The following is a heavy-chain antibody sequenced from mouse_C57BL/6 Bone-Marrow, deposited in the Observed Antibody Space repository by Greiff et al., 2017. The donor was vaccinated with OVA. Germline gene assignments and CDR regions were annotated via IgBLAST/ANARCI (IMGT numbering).Heavy chain of an antibody. V-gene: IGHV14-4*01. D-gene: IGHD4-1*01. Sequence: EVQLQQSGAELVRPGASVKLSCTASGFNIKDDYMHWVKQRPEQGLEWIGWIDPENGDTEYASKFQGKATITADTSSNTAYLQLSSLTSEDTAVYYCTPNWDWFAYWGQGTLGTVSA. CDR3: TPNWDWFAY. CDR2: IDPENGDT. CDR1: GFNIKDDY. J-gene: IGHJ3*01.